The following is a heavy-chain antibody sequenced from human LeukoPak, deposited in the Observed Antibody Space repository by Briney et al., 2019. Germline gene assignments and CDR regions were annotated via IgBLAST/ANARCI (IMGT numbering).Heavy chain of an antibody. CDR2: ISSSSSYT. J-gene: IGHJ4*02. D-gene: IGHD5-18*01. CDR3: AASTKYTAMVDY. CDR1: GFTFSDYY. Sequence: GGSLRLSCAASGFTFSDYYMSWIRQAPGKGLEWVSYISSSSSYTNYADSVKGRFTISRDNAKNSLYLQMNSLRAEDTAVYYCAASTKYTAMVDYWGQGTLVTVSS. V-gene: IGHV3-11*06.